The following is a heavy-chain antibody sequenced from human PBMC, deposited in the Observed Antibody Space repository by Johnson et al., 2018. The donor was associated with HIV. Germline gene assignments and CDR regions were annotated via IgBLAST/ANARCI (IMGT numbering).Heavy chain of an antibody. CDR3: AREGAWELRPGAFDI. CDR1: GFNFDDHG. CDR2: IKWNGGST. D-gene: IGHD1-7*01. Sequence: MMLVESGGAVVRPGGSLRLSCAASGFNFDDHGMSWVRQAPGKGLEWVSGIKWNGGSTGYADSVKGRFTISRDNAKNSLYLQMNSLRAEDTAVYYCAREGAWELRPGAFDIWGQGTMVTVSS. J-gene: IGHJ3*02. V-gene: IGHV3-20*04.